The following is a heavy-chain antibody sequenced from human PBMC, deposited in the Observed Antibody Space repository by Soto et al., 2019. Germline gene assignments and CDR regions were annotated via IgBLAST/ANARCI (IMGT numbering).Heavy chain of an antibody. CDR1: GGTFSSYT. D-gene: IGHD6-6*01. Sequence: QVQLVQSGAEVKKPGSSVKVSCKASGGTFSSYTISWVRQAPGQGLEWMGGIIPIFGTANYAQKFQGRVTITADKSTSTAYMELSSLRSEDTAVYYCSRQATPSIAASHFDYWGQGTLVTVSS. V-gene: IGHV1-69*06. J-gene: IGHJ4*02. CDR3: SRQATPSIAASHFDY. CDR2: IIPIFGTA.